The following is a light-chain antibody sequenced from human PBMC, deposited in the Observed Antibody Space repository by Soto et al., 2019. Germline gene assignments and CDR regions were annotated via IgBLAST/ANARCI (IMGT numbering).Light chain of an antibody. CDR2: GAS. CDR1: QSVSRNY. CDR3: QYGTSPTWT. Sequence: DIVLTQSPGTLSLSPGERATLSCRASQSVSRNYLAWYQQKPGQAPRLLIYGASSRATGKTDRFSGSGSGTEFTLTISRREPEDFAVYYCQYGTSPTWTFGQGTKVEVK. V-gene: IGKV3-20*01. J-gene: IGKJ1*01.